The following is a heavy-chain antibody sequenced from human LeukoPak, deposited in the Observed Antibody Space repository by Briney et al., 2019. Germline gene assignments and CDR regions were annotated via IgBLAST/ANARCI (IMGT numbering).Heavy chain of an antibody. CDR3: ASFNSGSDGY. V-gene: IGHV4-30-2*01. Sequence: PSQTLSLTCAVSGVSISSGGYSWSWIRQPPGKGLEWIGYIYHSGSTYYNPSLKSRVTISVDRSKNQFSLKLSSVTAADTAVYYCASFNSGSDGYWGQGTLVTVSS. D-gene: IGHD1-26*01. J-gene: IGHJ4*02. CDR2: IYHSGST. CDR1: GVSISSGGYS.